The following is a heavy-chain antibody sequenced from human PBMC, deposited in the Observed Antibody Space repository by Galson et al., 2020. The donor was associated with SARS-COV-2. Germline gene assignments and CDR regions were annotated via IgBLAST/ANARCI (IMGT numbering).Heavy chain of an antibody. CDR1: AGSTSSYY. Sequence: SETLSPTCTVSAGSTSSYYWSWNRQPPGKGREWNGSVYYSGSTNYNPSFKRRVTISVDTSKNQSSLKLSSVTAADPAVYYCARGATSGELLWVGGLLIPPSFDSWGQGTLVTVSS. CDR3: ARGATSGELLWVGGLLIPPSFDS. J-gene: IGHJ4*02. CDR2: VYYSGST. D-gene: IGHD3-10*01. V-gene: IGHV4-59*01.